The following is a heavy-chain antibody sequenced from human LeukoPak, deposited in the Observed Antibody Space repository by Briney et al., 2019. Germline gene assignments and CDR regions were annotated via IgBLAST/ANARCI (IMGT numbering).Heavy chain of an antibody. D-gene: IGHD6-19*01. CDR1: GFTFDGYA. Sequence: GRSLRLSCAASGFTFDGYAMFWVRQAPGKGLEWVSGISWDSLNIGYAASVKGRFTISRDNAKNSVYLQMNSLRADDTALYYCARGNRDSSGFYFYYGMDVWGQGTTVTVSS. CDR3: ARGNRDSSGFYFYYGMDV. V-gene: IGHV3-9*01. CDR2: ISWDSLNI. J-gene: IGHJ6*02.